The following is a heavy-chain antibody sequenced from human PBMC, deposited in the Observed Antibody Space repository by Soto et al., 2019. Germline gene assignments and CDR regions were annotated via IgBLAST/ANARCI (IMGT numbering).Heavy chain of an antibody. V-gene: IGHV1-46*01. D-gene: IGHD5-12*01. CDR1: GYTSTSYY. J-gene: IGHJ6*02. CDR3: ARDRNSGYDYYYYGMDV. Sequence: GASEKVSWKASGYTSTSYYMHWVRQAPGQGLEWMGIINPSGGSTSYAQKFQGRVTMTRDTSTSTVYMELSSLRSEDTAVYYCARDRNSGYDYYYYGMDVWGQGTTVTVSS. CDR2: INPSGGST.